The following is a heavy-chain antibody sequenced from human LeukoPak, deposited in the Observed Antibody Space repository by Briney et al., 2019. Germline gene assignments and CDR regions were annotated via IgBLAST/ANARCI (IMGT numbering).Heavy chain of an antibody. CDR3: ARDFFFSITTRGCGMDV. CDR2: INPYNGNT. D-gene: IGHD3-10*01. J-gene: IGHJ6*02. CDR1: GYTFTGYY. V-gene: IGHV1-18*04. Sequence: ASVKVSCKASGYTFTGYYMHWVRQAPGQGLEWMGWINPYNGNTNYAQKLQGRVTMTTDTSTSTAYMELRSLRSDDTAVYYCARDFFFSITTRGCGMDVWGQESTVTASS.